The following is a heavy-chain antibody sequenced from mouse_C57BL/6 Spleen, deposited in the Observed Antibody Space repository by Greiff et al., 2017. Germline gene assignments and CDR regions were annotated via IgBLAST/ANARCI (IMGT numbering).Heavy chain of an antibody. Sequence: EVKLMESGGGLVQPGGSLSLSCAASGFTFTDYYMSWVRQPPGKALEWLGFIRNKANGYTTEYSASVKGRFTISRDNSQSILYLQMNALRAEDSATHYCARLTGTGFDYWGQGTTLTVSS. CDR1: GFTFTDYY. CDR2: IRNKANGYTT. D-gene: IGHD4-1*01. CDR3: ARLTGTGFDY. J-gene: IGHJ2*01. V-gene: IGHV7-3*01.